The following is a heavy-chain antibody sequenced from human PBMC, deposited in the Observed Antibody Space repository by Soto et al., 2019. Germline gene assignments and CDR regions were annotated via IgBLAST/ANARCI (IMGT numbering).Heavy chain of an antibody. CDR1: WVTFGDHC. J-gene: IGHJ4*02. Sequence: AAVWVTFGDHCIRCIIQEQGNGLEWVSYISDRDRGSVTHYGDSVKGRFTISRDNAKNSRYLQMNSLRVEDTAVYFCARDRALRTSGYVFDYWGQGTSVTVSS. D-gene: IGHD5-18*01. V-gene: IGHV3-11*01. CDR2: ISDRDRGSVT. CDR3: ARDRALRTSGYVFDY.